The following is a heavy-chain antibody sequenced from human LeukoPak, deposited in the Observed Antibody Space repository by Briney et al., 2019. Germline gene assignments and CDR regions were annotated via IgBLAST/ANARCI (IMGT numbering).Heavy chain of an antibody. CDR2: IYYSGST. D-gene: IGHD3-16*01. Sequence: SETLSLTCTVSGGSISSSSYYWGWIRQPPGKGLEWIGSIYYSGSTYYNPSLKSRVTISVDTSKNQFSLKLSSVTAADTAVYYCARHARIMITFGGVTLNWFDHWGQGTLVTVSS. CDR3: ARHARIMITFGGVTLNWFDH. CDR1: GGSISSSSYY. J-gene: IGHJ5*02. V-gene: IGHV4-39*01.